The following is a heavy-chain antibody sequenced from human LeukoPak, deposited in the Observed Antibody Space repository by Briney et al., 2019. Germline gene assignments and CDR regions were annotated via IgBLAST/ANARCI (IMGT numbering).Heavy chain of an antibody. D-gene: IGHD6-25*01. V-gene: IGHV4-61*02. CDR2: FSISGTT. CDR3: AKEGAAFSFDS. Sequence: PSQTLSLTCTVSGGSISSAHYYWGWIRQSAGKGLEWIGRFSISGTTDYNPSLKSRVAISVDTSKNQFSLKLSSVTAADTAVYYCAKEGAAFSFDSWGQGTLVTVSS. J-gene: IGHJ4*02. CDR1: GGSISSAHYY.